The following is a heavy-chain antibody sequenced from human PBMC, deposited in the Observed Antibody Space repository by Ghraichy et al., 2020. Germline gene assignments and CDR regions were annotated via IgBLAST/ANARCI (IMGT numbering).Heavy chain of an antibody. V-gene: IGHV3-11*01. Sequence: GESLNISCAASGFTFSDYYMSWIRQAPGKGLEWVSYISSSGSTIYYADSVKGRFTISRDNAKNSLYLQMNSLRAEDTAVYYCARVGTIGYSSSWYPPRAGWFDPWGQGTLVTVSS. D-gene: IGHD6-13*01. CDR3: ARVGTIGYSSSWYPPRAGWFDP. CDR2: ISSSGSTI. J-gene: IGHJ5*02. CDR1: GFTFSDYY.